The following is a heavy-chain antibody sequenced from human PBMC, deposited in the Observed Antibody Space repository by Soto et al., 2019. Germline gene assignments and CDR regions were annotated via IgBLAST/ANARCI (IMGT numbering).Heavy chain of an antibody. Sequence: GGSLRLSCAASGFTFRGYGMHWVRQAPGRGLEWVALISYDGSNKYYADSVKGRFTISRDNSKNTLYLQMNSLRAEDTAVYYCATGGSENYDILTGYGMDVWGQGTTVTVSS. V-gene: IGHV3-30*03. D-gene: IGHD3-9*01. CDR1: GFTFRGYG. CDR2: ISYDGSNK. CDR3: ATGGSENYDILTGYGMDV. J-gene: IGHJ6*02.